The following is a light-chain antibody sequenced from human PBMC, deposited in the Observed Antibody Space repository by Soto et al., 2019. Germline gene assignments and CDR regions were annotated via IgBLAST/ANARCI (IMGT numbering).Light chain of an antibody. V-gene: IGKV3-15*01. J-gene: IGKJ3*01. CDR2: GAS. CDR1: QSVSSN. Sequence: EIVLTQSPGTLSLSPGERATLSCRASQSVSSNLAWYQQKPGQAPRLLFYGASTRATGIPARFSGSGSGTEFTLTISSLQSEDFAVYYCQQHNNWPPLTFGPGTKVDIK. CDR3: QQHNNWPPLT.